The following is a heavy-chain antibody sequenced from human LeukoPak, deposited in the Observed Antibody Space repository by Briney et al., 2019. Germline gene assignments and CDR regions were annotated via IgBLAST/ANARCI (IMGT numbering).Heavy chain of an antibody. CDR3: ARVGARTFGHIYFDF. D-gene: IGHD2-21*01. Sequence: PSETLSLTCTVSGGSISGYYWSWIRQPPGKGMEWIGYIYNSGRTNYNPSLKSRVTISVDTSKDQFSLKLSSVTAADTAVYYCARVGARTFGHIYFDFWGQGTLVTVSS. J-gene: IGHJ4*02. CDR1: GGSISGYY. V-gene: IGHV4-59*01. CDR2: IYNSGRT.